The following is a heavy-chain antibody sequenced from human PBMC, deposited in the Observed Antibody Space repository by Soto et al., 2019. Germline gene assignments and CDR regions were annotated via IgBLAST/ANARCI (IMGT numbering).Heavy chain of an antibody. V-gene: IGHV4-59*13. D-gene: IGHD2-21*02. J-gene: IGHJ6*02. CDR1: GGPISSYY. Sequence: SETLSLTCTISGGPISSYYWSWMRQPPGKGLEWIGYMYNTGSTVYNPSLKSRVTISVDTSKNQFSLKLNAVTAADTAVYYCARDLWGYCGTDCYPLDVWGQGTTVTVS. CDR2: MYNTGST. CDR3: ARDLWGYCGTDCYPLDV.